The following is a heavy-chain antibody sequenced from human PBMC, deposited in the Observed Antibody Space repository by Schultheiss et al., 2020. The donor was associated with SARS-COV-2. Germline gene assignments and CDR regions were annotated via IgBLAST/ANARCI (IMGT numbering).Heavy chain of an antibody. CDR1: GYTFTSYG. CDR3: ARHHPVGATIPAPLDY. CDR2: ISAYNGNT. J-gene: IGHJ4*02. D-gene: IGHD1-26*01. Sequence: ASVKVSCKASGYTFTSYGISWVRQAPGQGLEWMGWISAYNGNTNYAQKLQGRVTMTTDTSTNAAYMELRSLRSDDTAVYYCARHHPVGATIPAPLDYWGQGALVTGSS. V-gene: IGHV1-18*04.